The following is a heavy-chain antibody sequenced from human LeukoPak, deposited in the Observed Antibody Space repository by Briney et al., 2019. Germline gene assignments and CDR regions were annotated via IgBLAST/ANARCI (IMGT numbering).Heavy chain of an antibody. CDR3: ASSVHSYHANGFDP. CDR2: INGYRGST. J-gene: IGHJ5*02. D-gene: IGHD5-18*01. CDR1: GYAFSSYG. V-gene: IGHV3-74*01. Sequence: GGSLRLSCAASGYAFSSYGMRWVRQAPGKGLVWVSRINGYRGSTNYAQSLQGRFTISRDKAKNTLYLQMKSLRADDTAVYYCASSVHSYHANGFDPWGQGTLVTVSS.